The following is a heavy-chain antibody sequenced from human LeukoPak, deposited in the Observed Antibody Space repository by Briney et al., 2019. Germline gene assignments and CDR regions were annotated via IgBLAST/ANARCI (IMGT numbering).Heavy chain of an antibody. D-gene: IGHD3-10*01. CDR3: ARERSITMVRGPYWYFDL. V-gene: IGHV1-2*04. CDR2: INPNSGGT. J-gene: IGHJ2*01. Sequence: ASVKVSCKASGYTFTSYDINWVRQAPGQGLEWMGWINPNSGGTNYAQKFQGWVTMTRDTSISTAYMELSRLRSDDTAVYYCARERSITMVRGPYWYFDLWGRGTLVTVSS. CDR1: GYTFTSYD.